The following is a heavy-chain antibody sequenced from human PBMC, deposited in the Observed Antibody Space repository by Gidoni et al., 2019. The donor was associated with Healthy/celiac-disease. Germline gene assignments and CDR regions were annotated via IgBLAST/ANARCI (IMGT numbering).Heavy chain of an antibody. CDR3: AKVLQEPSPSAEYDY. Sequence: EVQLLASGGGLVQPGGSLTLSCAASGSTFSSYAMSWVRQAQGNGLEGVSAIRGSGGSTYYADSVKGRFTISRDNSKNTLYLQMNSLRAEDTAVYYCAKVLQEPSPSAEYDYWGQGTLVTVSS. CDR1: GSTFSSYA. J-gene: IGHJ4*02. V-gene: IGHV3-23*01. D-gene: IGHD6-25*01. CDR2: IRGSGGST.